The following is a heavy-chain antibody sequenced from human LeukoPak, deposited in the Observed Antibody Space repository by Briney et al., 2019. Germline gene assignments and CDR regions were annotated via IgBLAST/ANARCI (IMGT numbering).Heavy chain of an antibody. CDR2: ISSSSSTI. J-gene: IGHJ6*03. D-gene: IGHD5-18*01. Sequence: GGSLRLSCAASGFTFSSYSMNWVRQAPGKGLEWVSYISSSSSTIYYADSVKGRFTISRDNAKNSLYLQMNSLRAEDTAVYYCARVGYSYGYGYYYYYMDVWGKGTTVTVSS. V-gene: IGHV3-48*01. CDR3: ARVGYSYGYGYYYYYMDV. CDR1: GFTFSSYS.